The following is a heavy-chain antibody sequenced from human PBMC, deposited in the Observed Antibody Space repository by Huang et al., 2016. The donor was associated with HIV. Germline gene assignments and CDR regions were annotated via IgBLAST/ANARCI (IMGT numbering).Heavy chain of an antibody. CDR3: AVGTRSSWFYDY. CDR1: GGTFSSLA. D-gene: IGHD6-13*01. CDR2: IIPILETA. V-gene: IGHV1-69*12. Sequence: QVHLVQPGAEVKKPGSSVKVSCKASGGTFSSLAISWVRQAPGQGLEWVGGIIPILETANYAQKFQGRVTISADESTKTAYMELNSLRSEDTAVFYCAVGTRSSWFYDYWGQGTLVTVSS. J-gene: IGHJ4*01.